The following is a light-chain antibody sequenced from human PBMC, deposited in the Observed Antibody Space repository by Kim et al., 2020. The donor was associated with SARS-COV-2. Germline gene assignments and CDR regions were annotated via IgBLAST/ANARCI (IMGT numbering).Light chain of an antibody. CDR3: QQSYSTPQT. CDR2: AAY. J-gene: IGKJ2*01. CDR1: QSISSY. V-gene: IGKV1-39*01. Sequence: SASVGDRVTITCRASQSISSYLNWYQQKPGKAPKLLIYAAYTLQSGVPSRFSGVGSGTHFTLTISSLQPEDFATYYCQQSYSTPQTFGQGTKLEI.